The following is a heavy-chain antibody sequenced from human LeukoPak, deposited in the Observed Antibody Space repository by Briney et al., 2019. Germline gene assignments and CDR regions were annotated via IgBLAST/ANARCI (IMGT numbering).Heavy chain of an antibody. CDR1: GYTFTSFG. CDR2: SSAYNGNT. CDR3: TRDLGVDTTMIFFDY. J-gene: IGHJ4*02. V-gene: IGHV1-18*01. D-gene: IGHD5-18*01. Sequence: ASVKVSCKASGYTFTSFGISWVRQAPGQGLEWMGWSSAYNGNTHYAQKFQGRVNMTTDTSTSTAYMEVRSLRSDDTAVYYCTRDLGVDTTMIFFDYWGQGSLVTVSS.